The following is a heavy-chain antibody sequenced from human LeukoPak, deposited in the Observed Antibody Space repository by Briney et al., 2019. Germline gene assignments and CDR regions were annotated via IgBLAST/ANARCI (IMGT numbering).Heavy chain of an antibody. CDR2: IGYDGSNK. CDR3: ARDSAAARPWYFDY. CDR1: GFTFSSYG. Sequence: PGGSLRLSCAGSGFTFSSYGMHWVRQAPGKGRDGGAVIGYDGSNKYYADSVKGRFTISRDNSKDTLYLQMSSLRAEDTAVYYCARDSAAARPWYFDYWGQGTLVTVSS. J-gene: IGHJ4*02. D-gene: IGHD6-6*01. V-gene: IGHV3-33*01.